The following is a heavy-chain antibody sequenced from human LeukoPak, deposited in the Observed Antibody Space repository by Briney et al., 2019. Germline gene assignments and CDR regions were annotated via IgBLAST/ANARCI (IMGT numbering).Heavy chain of an antibody. D-gene: IGHD3-10*01. CDR2: IGGSGDRT. V-gene: IGHV3-23*01. Sequence: GGSLRLSCAASGFPFSKNALSWVRQAPGKGLEWVSSIGGSGDRTYYADSLKGRFTISRDTSKNTPYMQKDSLRAEDAAVYYCAKYRGFGDSYDSWGQGRMVSDSS. CDR1: GFPFSKNA. J-gene: IGHJ4*02. CDR3: AKYRGFGDSYDS.